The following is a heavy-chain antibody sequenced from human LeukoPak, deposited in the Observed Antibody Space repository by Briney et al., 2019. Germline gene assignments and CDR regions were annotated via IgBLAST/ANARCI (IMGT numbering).Heavy chain of an antibody. Sequence: PGGSLRLSCAASGFTFSNFAMSWVRQAPGKGLQWVSVIYSGGTTYYADSVKGRFTISRDNSKNTLYLQMNSLRAEDTAVYYCARGGAGSGNYYHYFEYWGQGTLVTVSS. D-gene: IGHD3-10*01. CDR2: IYSGGTT. V-gene: IGHV3-66*01. CDR1: GFTFSNFA. J-gene: IGHJ4*02. CDR3: ARGGAGSGNYYHYFEY.